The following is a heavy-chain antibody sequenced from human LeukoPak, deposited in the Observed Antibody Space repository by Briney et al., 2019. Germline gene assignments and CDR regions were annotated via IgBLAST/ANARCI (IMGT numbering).Heavy chain of an antibody. CDR3: ARHYYGDYFFDY. D-gene: IGHD4-17*01. J-gene: IGHJ4*02. Sequence: SETLSLTCTVSGGSISGYYWSWIRQPAGKGLEWIGRIYFSGSTNYNPSLKSRATMSVDTSKNQFSLKLTSVTAADTAVYYCARHYYGDYFFDYWGQGAQVTVSS. V-gene: IGHV4-4*07. CDR2: IYFSGST. CDR1: GGSISGYY.